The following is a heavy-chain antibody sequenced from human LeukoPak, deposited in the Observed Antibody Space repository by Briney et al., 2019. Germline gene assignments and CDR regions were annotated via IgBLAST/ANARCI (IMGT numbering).Heavy chain of an antibody. CDR3: ARPRNYYDSSGYYLRGRYFDY. J-gene: IGHJ4*02. D-gene: IGHD3-22*01. CDR2: INHSGST. CDR1: GGSFSGYY. V-gene: IGHV4-34*01. Sequence: SETLSLTCAVYGGSFSGYYWSWIRQPPGKVLEWIGEINHSGSTNYNPSLKSRVTISVDTSKNQFSLKLSSVTAADTAVYYCARPRNYYDSSGYYLRGRYFDYWGQGTLVTVSS.